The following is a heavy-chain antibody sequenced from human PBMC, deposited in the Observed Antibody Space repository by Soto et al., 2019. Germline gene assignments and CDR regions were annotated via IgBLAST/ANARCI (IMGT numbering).Heavy chain of an antibody. D-gene: IGHD2-15*01. CDR2: INHSGST. CDR1: GGSFSGYY. J-gene: IGHJ5*02. CDR3: ARLRIAWFDP. Sequence: LSLTCAVYGGSFSGYYWSWIRQPPGKGLEWIGEINHSGSTNYNPSLKSRVTISVDTSKNQFSLKLSSVTAAGTAVYYCARLRIAWFDPWGQGTLVTVSS. V-gene: IGHV4-34*01.